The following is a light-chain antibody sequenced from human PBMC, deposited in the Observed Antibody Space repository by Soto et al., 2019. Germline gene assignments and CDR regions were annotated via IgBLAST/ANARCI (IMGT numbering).Light chain of an antibody. CDR1: QSISSW. CDR2: DAS. J-gene: IGKJ1*01. V-gene: IGKV1-5*01. CDR3: QQYNSYSRA. Sequence: IQMTQSPSTLSAYVGDRVTITFRASQSISSWLAWYQQKPGKAPKLLIYDASSLESGVPSRFSGSGSRTEFTLTISSLQPDDFATYYCQQYNSYSRAFGQGTKVDIK.